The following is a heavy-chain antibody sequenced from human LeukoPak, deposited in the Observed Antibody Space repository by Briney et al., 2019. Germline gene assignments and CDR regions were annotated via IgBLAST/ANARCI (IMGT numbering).Heavy chain of an antibody. CDR3: ARDMGRAWYGPPDY. D-gene: IGHD6-13*01. V-gene: IGHV3-7*01. J-gene: IGHJ4*02. Sequence: GGSLRLSCAASGFTFSSYWMSWIRQAPGKGLEWVANINQNEREIYYGDSVKGRFTISRDNAANSLFLQLNSLRAEDTAVYFCARDMGRAWYGPPDYWGQGTLVTVSS. CDR1: GFTFSSYW. CDR2: INQNEREI.